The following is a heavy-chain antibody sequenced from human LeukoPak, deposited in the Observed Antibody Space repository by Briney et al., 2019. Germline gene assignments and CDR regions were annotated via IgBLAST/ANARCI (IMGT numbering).Heavy chain of an antibody. J-gene: IGHJ3*02. CDR3: ARDHYDSRISFDI. D-gene: IGHD3-22*01. Sequence: ASVKVSCKASGYTFTGYYMHWVRQAPGQGLEWMGWINPNSGGTNYAQKLQGRVTMTTDTSTSTAYMELRSLRSDDTAVYYCARDHYDSRISFDIWGQGTMVTVSS. V-gene: IGHV1-2*02. CDR1: GYTFTGYY. CDR2: INPNSGGT.